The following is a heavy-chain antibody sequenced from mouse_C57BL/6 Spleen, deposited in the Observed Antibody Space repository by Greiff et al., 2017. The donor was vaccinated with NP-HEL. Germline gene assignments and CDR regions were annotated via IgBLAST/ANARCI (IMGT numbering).Heavy chain of an antibody. Sequence: VQLQQSGPELVKPGASVKISCKASGYSFTSYYIHWVKQRPGQGLEWIGWIYPGSGNTKYNEKFKGKATLTADTSSSTAYMQLSSLTSEDSAVYYCAPSTMVTTGDYWGQGTTLTVSS. D-gene: IGHD2-2*01. V-gene: IGHV1-66*01. CDR1: GYSFTSYY. J-gene: IGHJ2*01. CDR3: APSTMVTTGDY. CDR2: IYPGSGNT.